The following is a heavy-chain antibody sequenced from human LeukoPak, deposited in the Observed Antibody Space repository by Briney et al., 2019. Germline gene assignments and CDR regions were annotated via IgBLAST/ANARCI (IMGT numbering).Heavy chain of an antibody. CDR3: ARRYSSSSRLDNWFDP. Sequence: ASVKVSCKASGYTFTSYDINWVRQATGQGLEWMGWMNPNSGNTGYAQKFQGRVTITRNTSISTAYMELSSLRSEDTAVYYCARRYSSSSRLDNWFDPWGQGTLVTVSS. CDR1: GYTFTSYD. D-gene: IGHD6-13*01. V-gene: IGHV1-8*03. J-gene: IGHJ5*02. CDR2: MNPNSGNT.